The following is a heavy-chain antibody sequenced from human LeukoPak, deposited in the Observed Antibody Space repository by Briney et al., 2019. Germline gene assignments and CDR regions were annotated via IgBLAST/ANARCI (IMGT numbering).Heavy chain of an antibody. CDR1: GGSISSYY. Sequence: SETLSLTRTVSGGSISSYYWSWIRQPAGKGREWIGRIYSSGSTNYNPPLKSRVTMSVDTSKNKYSLKLRSVTAADTAVYYCASSGLTSVSFDYWGQGTLVTVSS. CDR2: IYSSGST. CDR3: ASSGLTSVSFDY. D-gene: IGHD5/OR15-5a*01. J-gene: IGHJ4*02. V-gene: IGHV4-4*07.